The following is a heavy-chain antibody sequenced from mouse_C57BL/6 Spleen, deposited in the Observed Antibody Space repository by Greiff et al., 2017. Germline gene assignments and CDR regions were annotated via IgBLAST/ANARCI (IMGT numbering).Heavy chain of an antibody. V-gene: IGHV1-69*01. CDR1: GYTFTSYW. D-gene: IGHD3-2*02. J-gene: IGHJ2*01. CDR2: IDPSDSDT. CDR3: ARWGPAKVTVDD. Sequence: QVQLQQPGAELVMPGASVKLSCKASGYTFTSYWMHWVKQRPGLGLEWIGEIDPSDSDTNYNQKFKGKATLTVDKSSSTAYMQLSSLTSEDSAVYYWARWGPAKVTVDDWGQGTALTVSS.